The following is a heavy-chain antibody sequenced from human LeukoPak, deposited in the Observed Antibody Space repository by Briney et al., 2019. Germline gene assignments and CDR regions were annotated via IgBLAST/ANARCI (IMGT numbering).Heavy chain of an antibody. Sequence: ASVKVSCKASGYTFTSYGISWVRQPPGQGLEWMGWISAYNGNTNYAQKLQGRVTMTTDTSTSTAYMELRSLRSDDTAVYYCARGPTYYDFWSGYYTEYYFDYWGQGTLVTVSS. CDR2: ISAYNGNT. D-gene: IGHD3-3*01. CDR3: ARGPTYYDFWSGYYTEYYFDY. J-gene: IGHJ4*02. V-gene: IGHV1-18*01. CDR1: GYTFTSYG.